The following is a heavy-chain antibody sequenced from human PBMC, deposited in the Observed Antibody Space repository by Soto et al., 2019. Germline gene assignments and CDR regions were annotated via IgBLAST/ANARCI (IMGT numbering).Heavy chain of an antibody. CDR2: ISNSGDNT. D-gene: IGHD3-10*01. Sequence: GGSLRLSCAASGFTISTYAMSWVRQAPGKGLEWVSGISNSGDNTYYADSVKGRFTISRDNSKSTLYLQMNSLRAEDTAVYYCAKDPYYDSGSHPPDYWGQGTLVTVSS. V-gene: IGHV3-23*01. CDR1: GFTISTYA. J-gene: IGHJ4*02. CDR3: AKDPYYDSGSHPPDY.